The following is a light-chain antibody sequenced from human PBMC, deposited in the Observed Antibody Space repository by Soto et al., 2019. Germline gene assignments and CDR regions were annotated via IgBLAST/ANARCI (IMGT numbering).Light chain of an antibody. Sequence: QSALTQPASVSGSPGQSITISCTGTSSDVGSYDAVSWYQHHPGKVPKLMIYEVNKRPSGVSYRFSGSKSGNTASLTISGLQAEDEADYYCCSYAGTSYVFGSGTTVTVL. J-gene: IGLJ1*01. V-gene: IGLV2-23*02. CDR1: SSDVGSYDA. CDR3: CSYAGTSYV. CDR2: EVN.